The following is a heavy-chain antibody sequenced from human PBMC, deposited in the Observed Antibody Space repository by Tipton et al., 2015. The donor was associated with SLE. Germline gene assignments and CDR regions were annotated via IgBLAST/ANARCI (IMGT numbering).Heavy chain of an antibody. CDR1: GGSISSYY. D-gene: IGHD3-3*01. J-gene: IGHJ5*02. CDR3: ARDKAFWSGYYTGWFDP. Sequence: TLSLTCTVSGGSISSYYWSWIRQPPGKGLEWIGYIYYSGSTNYNPSLKSRVTISVDTSKNQFPLKLSSVTAADTAVYYCARDKAFWSGYYTGWFDPWGQGTLVTVSS. CDR2: IYYSGST. V-gene: IGHV4-59*01.